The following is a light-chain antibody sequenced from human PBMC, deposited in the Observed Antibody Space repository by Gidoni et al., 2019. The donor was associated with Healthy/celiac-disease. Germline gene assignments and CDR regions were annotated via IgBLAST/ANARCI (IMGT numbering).Light chain of an antibody. J-gene: IGLJ3*02. Sequence: QSVFTQPPSVSASPGQTVTISCSGSSSNIGNNYVSWYQQLPGTAPKLLIYDNNKRPSGIPDLFAGSKSGTSATLVITGLQTGDEAYYYCGTWDSSLSVWVFGGGTKMTVL. V-gene: IGLV1-51*01. CDR1: SSNIGNNY. CDR2: DNN. CDR3: GTWDSSLSVWV.